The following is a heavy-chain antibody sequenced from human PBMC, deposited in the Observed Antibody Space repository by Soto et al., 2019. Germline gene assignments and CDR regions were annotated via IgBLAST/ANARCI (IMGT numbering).Heavy chain of an antibody. J-gene: IGHJ4*02. Sequence: QVQLVQSGVEVKKPGASVKVSCKASGYSFINYGITWVRQAPGQGLEWMGWISVYNGNTNYAQKLQGRVTMTTDTSKSTAYMELRSLRSDDTAVYYCVRDLDGSGSYYTDYWGLGTLVTVSS. D-gene: IGHD3-10*01. CDR2: ISVYNGNT. V-gene: IGHV1-18*01. CDR1: GYSFINYG. CDR3: VRDLDGSGSYYTDY.